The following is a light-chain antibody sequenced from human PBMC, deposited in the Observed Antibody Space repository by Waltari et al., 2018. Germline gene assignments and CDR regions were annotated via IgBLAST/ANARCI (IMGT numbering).Light chain of an antibody. V-gene: IGKV3-11*01. CDR3: QQRSSWPPMYI. CDR1: QSVSSS. CDR2: DSS. Sequence: EIVLTQSPATLSLSPGEKATLSCRASQSVSSSLAWYQQKLGQAPRLLIYDSSNRATGIPARFSGSGSGTDFTLTISSLEPQDFAVYYCQQRSSWPPMYIFGQGTKLEIK. J-gene: IGKJ2*01.